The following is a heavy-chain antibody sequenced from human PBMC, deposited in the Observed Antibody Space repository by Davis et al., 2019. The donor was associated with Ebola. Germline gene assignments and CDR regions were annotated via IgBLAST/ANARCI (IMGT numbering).Heavy chain of an antibody. J-gene: IGHJ4*02. CDR1: GFTLVTYC. CDR3: ARAWGIGNYYFDY. Sequence: GESLKIPCAASGFTLVTYCMNWVRQAPGKGLEWVSSISWRSEYIYYADSVKGRFTISRDNARNSLFLQMDNLRAEDTAVYYCARAWGIGNYYFDYWGQGALVTVSS. V-gene: IGHV3-21*01. D-gene: IGHD7-27*01. CDR2: ISWRSEYI.